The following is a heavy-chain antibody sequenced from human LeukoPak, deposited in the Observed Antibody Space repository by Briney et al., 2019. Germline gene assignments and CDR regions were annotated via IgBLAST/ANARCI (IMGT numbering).Heavy chain of an antibody. J-gene: IGHJ4*02. Sequence: GGSLRLSCAASGFSFSSYAMCWVRQAPGKGLEWVSVITGSGRTTYYADSVKGRFTISRDNSKNTLYLQVNSLRAEDTALYYCAKEGAYCGGDCYGVFDSWGQGTLVTVSS. V-gene: IGHV3-23*01. CDR1: GFSFSSYA. CDR2: ITGSGRTT. D-gene: IGHD2-21*02. CDR3: AKEGAYCGGDCYGVFDS.